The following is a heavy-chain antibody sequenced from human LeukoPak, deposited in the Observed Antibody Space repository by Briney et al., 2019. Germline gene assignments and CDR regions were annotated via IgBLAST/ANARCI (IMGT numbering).Heavy chain of an antibody. D-gene: IGHD3-22*01. Sequence: GSLRLSCAASGFTFSSYGMHWVRQAPGKGLEWVAVISYDGSNKYYADSVKGRFTISSDNSKNTLYLQMNSLRAEDTAVYYCAKADYDSSGLVYFDYWGQGTLVTVSS. CDR1: GFTFSSYG. J-gene: IGHJ4*02. CDR2: ISYDGSNK. CDR3: AKADYDSSGLVYFDY. V-gene: IGHV3-30*18.